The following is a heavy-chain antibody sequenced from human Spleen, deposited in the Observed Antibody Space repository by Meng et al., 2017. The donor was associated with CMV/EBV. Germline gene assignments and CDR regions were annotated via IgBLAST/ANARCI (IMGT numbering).Heavy chain of an antibody. J-gene: IGHJ6*02. CDR1: GGSISSGGYY. CDR2: IYYSGST. Sequence: SETLSLTCTVSGGSISSGGYYWSWIRQHPGKGLEWIGYIYYSGSTYYNSSLKSRVTISVDTSKNQFSLKLSSVTAADTAVYYCARDIVVVPAARLTDGMDVWGQGTTVTVSS. CDR3: ARDIVVVPAARLTDGMDV. V-gene: IGHV4-31*03. D-gene: IGHD2-2*01.